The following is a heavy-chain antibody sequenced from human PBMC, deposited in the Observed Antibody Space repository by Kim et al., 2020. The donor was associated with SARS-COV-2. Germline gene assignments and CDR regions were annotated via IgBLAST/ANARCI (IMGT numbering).Heavy chain of an antibody. CDR1: GFTFSSYA. Sequence: GGSLRLSCAASGFTFSSYAMSWVRQAPGKGLEWVSVISGSGRNIYYADSVKGRFTISRDNSKNTLYLQMNSLRADDTAVYYCATSWGCGSDCFASLFWGQGTLVTVSS. CDR2: ISGSGRNI. D-gene: IGHD2-21*02. J-gene: IGHJ4*02. CDR3: ATSWGCGSDCFASLF. V-gene: IGHV3-23*01.